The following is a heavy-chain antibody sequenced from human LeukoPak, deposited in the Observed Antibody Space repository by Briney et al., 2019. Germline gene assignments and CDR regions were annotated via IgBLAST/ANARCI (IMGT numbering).Heavy chain of an antibody. CDR3: ARGRSITILRGVAISDGFDI. D-gene: IGHD3-10*01. CDR2: IATSSDYI. CDR1: GFTVSSNY. Sequence: GGSLRLSCAASGFTVSSNYMSWVRQAPGKGLEWVSSIATSSDYIYYAGSLKGRFTISRDNAKNSLYLHMNSLRPDDTAVYYCARGRSITILRGVAISDGFDIWGQGTKVTVS. J-gene: IGHJ3*02. V-gene: IGHV3-21*06.